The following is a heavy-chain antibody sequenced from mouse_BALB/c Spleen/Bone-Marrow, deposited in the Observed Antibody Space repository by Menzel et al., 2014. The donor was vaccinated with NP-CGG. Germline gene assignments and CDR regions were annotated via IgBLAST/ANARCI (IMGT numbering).Heavy chain of an antibody. D-gene: IGHD1-1*01. V-gene: IGHV7-1*02. Sequence: EVKVVESGGGLVQPGGSLRLSCATSGFTFXDFYMEWVRQPPGKRLEWIAASRNKANDYTTEYSASVKGRFIVSRDTSQSILYLQMSALRAEDTAIYYCARDYYGSSYWYFDVWGAGTTVTVSS. J-gene: IGHJ1*01. CDR2: SRNKANDYTT. CDR3: ARDYYGSSYWYFDV. CDR1: GFTFXDFY.